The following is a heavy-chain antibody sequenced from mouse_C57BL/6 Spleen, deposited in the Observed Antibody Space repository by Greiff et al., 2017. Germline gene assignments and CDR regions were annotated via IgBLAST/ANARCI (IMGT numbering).Heavy chain of an antibody. J-gene: IGHJ3*01. CDR2: ISGGGGYT. V-gene: IGHV5-4*03. CDR3: ARGSPLAY. Sequence: EVKLMESGGGLVKPGGSLKLSCAASGFTFSSYAMSWVRQTPEKRLEWVATISGGGGYTYYQDNVKGRFTISRDNAKHNLYLQMSHLNSEDTAMYYCARGSPLAYWGQGTLVTVSA. CDR1: GFTFSSYA.